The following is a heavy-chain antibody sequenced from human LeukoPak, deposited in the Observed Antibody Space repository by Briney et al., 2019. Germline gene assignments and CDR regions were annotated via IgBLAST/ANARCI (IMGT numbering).Heavy chain of an antibody. CDR1: GGSFSGYY. Sequence: PSETLSLTCAVYGGSFSGYYWSWIRQPPGKGLEWIGEINHSGSTNYNPSLKSRVTISVDTSKNQFSLKLSSVTAADTAVYYCARARGYSGYALYWGPGTLVTVSS. CDR2: INHSGST. D-gene: IGHD5-12*01. V-gene: IGHV4-34*01. CDR3: ARARGYSGYALY. J-gene: IGHJ4*02.